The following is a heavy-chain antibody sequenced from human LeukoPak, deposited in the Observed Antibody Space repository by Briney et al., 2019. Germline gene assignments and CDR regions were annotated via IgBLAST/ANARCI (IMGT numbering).Heavy chain of an antibody. Sequence: GGSLRLSCAPSGFTFDDFAMHWVRQAPGKGLVWVSRIKSDGKTNYADSVKGRFTISRDNAKNTVSLQMNSLRADDTGVYYCARAPSEVGGYYPEYFRHWGQGTLVTVSS. CDR1: GFTFDDFA. CDR3: ARAPSEVGGYYPEYFRH. CDR2: IKSDGKT. V-gene: IGHV3-74*01. D-gene: IGHD3-3*01. J-gene: IGHJ1*01.